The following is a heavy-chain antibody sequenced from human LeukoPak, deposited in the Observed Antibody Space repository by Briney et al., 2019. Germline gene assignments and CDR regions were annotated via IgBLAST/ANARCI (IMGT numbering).Heavy chain of an antibody. V-gene: IGHV3-23*01. CDR3: AKALSGGTNNWFDP. J-gene: IGHJ5*02. D-gene: IGHD1-14*01. CDR2: ISASGGST. Sequence: GGSLRLSCAASGFTFSSSAMSWVRQVPGKGLEWVSGISASGGSTYYADSVKGRFTISRDNSKNTLYLQMNSLRAEDTAVYYCAKALSGGTNNWFDPWGQGTLVTVSS. CDR1: GFTFSSSA.